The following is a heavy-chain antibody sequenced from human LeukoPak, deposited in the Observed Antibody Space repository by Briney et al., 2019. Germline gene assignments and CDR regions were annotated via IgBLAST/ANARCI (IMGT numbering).Heavy chain of an antibody. CDR1: GYTFTGYY. CDR3: ASESPYDSSGYYPFDY. Sequence: ASVKVSCKASGYTFTGYYMHWVRQAPGQGLEWMGWINPNSGGTNYAQKFQGRVTMTRDTSISTAYMELSRLRSEDTAVYYCASESPYDSSGYYPFDYWGQGTLVTVSS. D-gene: IGHD3-22*01. CDR2: INPNSGGT. V-gene: IGHV1-2*02. J-gene: IGHJ4*02.